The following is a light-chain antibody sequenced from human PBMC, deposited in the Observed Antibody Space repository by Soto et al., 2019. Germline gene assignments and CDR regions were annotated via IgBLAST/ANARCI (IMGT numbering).Light chain of an antibody. J-gene: IGKJ1*01. V-gene: IGKV3-20*01. CDR2: NTS. Sequence: EIVLTQSPGTLSLSPGEGATVSCRVSQSINSKSLVWYQRKFGQAPRLLIYNTSTRATGIPDRFSGSGSGTDFTLTISRLEPEDFAVYYCQQYGTSPRTFGQGTKVDI. CDR3: QQYGTSPRT. CDR1: QSINSKS.